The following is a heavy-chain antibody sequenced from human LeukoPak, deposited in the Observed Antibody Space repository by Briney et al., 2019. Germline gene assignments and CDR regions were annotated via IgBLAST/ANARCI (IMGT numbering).Heavy chain of an antibody. Sequence: GGSLRLSWAASGFSFSNYWMSWVRQAPGKGLEWVANIKQAGSEKYYVDSVKGRFTISRDNAKNSLYLQMNSLRAEDTAVYYCARVYSSSNYYYMDVWGKGTTVTVSS. J-gene: IGHJ6*03. CDR2: IKQAGSEK. CDR1: GFSFSNYW. CDR3: ARVYSSSNYYYMDV. V-gene: IGHV3-7*01. D-gene: IGHD6-6*01.